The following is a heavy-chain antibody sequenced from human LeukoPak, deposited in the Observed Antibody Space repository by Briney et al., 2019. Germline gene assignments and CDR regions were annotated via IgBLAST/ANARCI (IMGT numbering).Heavy chain of an antibody. J-gene: IGHJ3*02. D-gene: IGHD2-2*01. Sequence: ASVKVPCKASGGTFSSYAISWVRQAPGQGLEWMGGIIPIFGTANYAQKFQGRVTITADESTSTAYMELSSLRSEDTAVYYCARTCSSTSCHDAFDIWGQGTMVTVSS. CDR1: GGTFSSYA. CDR2: IIPIFGTA. CDR3: ARTCSSTSCHDAFDI. V-gene: IGHV1-69*01.